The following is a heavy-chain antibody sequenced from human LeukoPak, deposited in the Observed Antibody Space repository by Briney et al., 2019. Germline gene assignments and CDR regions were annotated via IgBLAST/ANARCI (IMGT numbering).Heavy chain of an antibody. CDR1: GGSISSRSYY. V-gene: IGHV4-39*01. J-gene: IGHJ4*02. Sequence: SETLSLTRTVSGGSISSRSYYWGWIRQPPGKGLEWIGSIYYSGNTYYNPSLKSRVTIFVDTSKNQFSLKLSSVTAADTAVYYCARLSTSGPLDFWGQGTLVTVSS. CDR3: ARLSTSGPLDF. CDR2: IYYSGNT. D-gene: IGHD2-2*01.